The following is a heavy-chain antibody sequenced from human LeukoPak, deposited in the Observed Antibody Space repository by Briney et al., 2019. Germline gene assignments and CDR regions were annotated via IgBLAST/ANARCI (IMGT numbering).Heavy chain of an antibody. J-gene: IGHJ5*02. CDR2: IYYTGIT. CDR1: GVSISSHY. CDR3: GRDAGNWFDP. D-gene: IGHD5-24*01. Sequence: ASETLSLTCTVSGVSISSHYWSWIRQPPGKGLEWIGYIYYTGITYYNPSLRSRVSISVDTSKNLFSLKLSSVTAADTAVYYCGRDAGNWFDPWGQGTLVTVSS. V-gene: IGHV4-59*06.